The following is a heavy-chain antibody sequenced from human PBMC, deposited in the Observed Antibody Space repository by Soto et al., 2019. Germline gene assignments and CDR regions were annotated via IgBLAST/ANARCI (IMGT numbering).Heavy chain of an antibody. D-gene: IGHD2-2*01. CDR3: ARVVVVPAAGIDY. CDR2: ISSSSSYI. V-gene: IGHV3-21*01. J-gene: IGHJ4*02. CDR1: GFTFSSYS. Sequence: EVQLVESGGGLVKPGGSLRISCAASGFTFSSYSMNWVRQAPGKGLEWVSSISSSSSYIYYADSVKGRFTISRDNAKNSLYLQMNSLRAEDTAVYYCARVVVVPAAGIDYWGQGTLVTVSS.